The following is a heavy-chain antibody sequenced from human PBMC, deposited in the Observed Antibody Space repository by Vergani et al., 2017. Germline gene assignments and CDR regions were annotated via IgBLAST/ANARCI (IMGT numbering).Heavy chain of an antibody. J-gene: IGHJ5*02. CDR3: ARGIGNIVVVPAAIHNWFDP. V-gene: IGHV4-30-4*08. D-gene: IGHD2-2*01. CDR2: IYYSGST. CDR1: GGSISSGDYY. Sequence: QVQLPESGPGLVKPSQTLSLTCTVSGGSISSGDYYWSWIRQPPGKGLEWIGYIYYSGSTYYNPSLKSRVTISVDTSKNQFSLKLSAVTAADTAVYYCARGIGNIVVVPAAIHNWFDPWGQGTLVTVSS.